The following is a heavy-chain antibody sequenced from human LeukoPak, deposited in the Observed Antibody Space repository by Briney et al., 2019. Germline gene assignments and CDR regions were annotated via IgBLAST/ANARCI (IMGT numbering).Heavy chain of an antibody. D-gene: IGHD3-10*01. V-gene: IGHV4-34*01. CDR2: INHSGST. Sequence: SETLSLTCAVYGGSFSGYYWSWIRQPPGKGLEWIGEINHSGSTNYNPSLKSRVTISVDTSKNQFSLKLSSVTAADTAVYYCARHVSDMVRGVTSDYWGQGTLVTVSS. CDR3: ARHVSDMVRGVTSDY. J-gene: IGHJ4*02. CDR1: GGSFSGYY.